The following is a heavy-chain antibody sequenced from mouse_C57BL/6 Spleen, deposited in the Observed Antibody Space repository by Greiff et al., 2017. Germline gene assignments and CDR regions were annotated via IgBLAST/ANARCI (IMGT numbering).Heavy chain of an antibody. Sequence: VQLQQSGPELVKPGASVKISCKASGYTFTDYYMNWVKQSHGKSLEWIGDINPNNGGTSYNQKFKGKATLTVDKSSSTADMELRSLTSEDSAVYYCARRGYYDYDSFDYWGQGTTLTVSS. CDR1: GYTFTDYY. CDR3: ARRGYYDYDSFDY. V-gene: IGHV1-26*01. D-gene: IGHD2-4*01. CDR2: INPNNGGT. J-gene: IGHJ2*01.